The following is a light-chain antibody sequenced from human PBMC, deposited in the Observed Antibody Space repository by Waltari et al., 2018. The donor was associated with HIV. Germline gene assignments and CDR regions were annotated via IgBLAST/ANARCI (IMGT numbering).Light chain of an antibody. CDR2: EAS. Sequence: DIEMTQSPSSLSASVGDRVTITCRASQGIRRHLAWYQQKPGTAPKLLIYEASTLQSGFSSRFSGSGSGTDFTLTINSMQSDDVATYFCQKYNSVPITFGQGTRLDI. CDR1: QGIRRH. CDR3: QKYNSVPIT. J-gene: IGKJ5*01. V-gene: IGKV1-27*01.